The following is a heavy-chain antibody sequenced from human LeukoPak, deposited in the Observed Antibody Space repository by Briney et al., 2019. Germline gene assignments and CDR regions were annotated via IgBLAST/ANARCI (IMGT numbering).Heavy chain of an antibody. CDR1: GFDFNDFA. J-gene: IGHJ4*02. Sequence: GGSLRLSCAASGFDFNDFAMTWVRQAPGKGLEWVSSMGGSGDTTEYAASVKGRFTISRDNAKKTLYLEMSSLRVEDTAIYYCAKDHVGIAMIVMVLDSWGQGTLVTVSS. CDR3: AKDHVGIAMIVMVLDS. CDR2: MGGSGDTT. D-gene: IGHD3-22*01. V-gene: IGHV3-23*01.